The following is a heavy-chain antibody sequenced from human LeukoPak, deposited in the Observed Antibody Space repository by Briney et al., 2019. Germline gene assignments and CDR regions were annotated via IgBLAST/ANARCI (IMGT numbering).Heavy chain of an antibody. J-gene: IGHJ6*03. CDR2: IYYSGST. V-gene: IGHV4-59*11. CDR3: ARRKGGYSYGNFCYCYYMDV. D-gene: IGHD5-18*01. CDR1: GGSISSHY. Sequence: SETLSLTCTVSGGSISSHYWSWIRQPPGKGLEWIGYIYYSGSTNYNPSLKSRVTISVDTSKNQFSLKLSSVTAADTAVYYCARRKGGYSYGNFCYCYYMDVWGKGTTVTVSS.